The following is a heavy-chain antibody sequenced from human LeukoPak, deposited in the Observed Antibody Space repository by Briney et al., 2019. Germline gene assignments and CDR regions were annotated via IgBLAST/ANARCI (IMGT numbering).Heavy chain of an antibody. CDR1: GGTFSSYA. D-gene: IGHD1-20*01. J-gene: IGHJ3*02. CDR3: ARAITGTLDAFDI. V-gene: IGHV1-69*13. Sequence: GASLKVSCKASGGTFSSYAISWVRQAPGQGLEWMGGIIPIFGTANYAQKFQGRVTITADESTSTAYMELSSLRSEDTAVYYCARAITGTLDAFDIWGQGTMVTVSS. CDR2: IIPIFGTA.